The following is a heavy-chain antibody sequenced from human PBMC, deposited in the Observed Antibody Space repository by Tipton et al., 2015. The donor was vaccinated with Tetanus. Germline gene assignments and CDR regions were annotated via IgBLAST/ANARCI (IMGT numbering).Heavy chain of an antibody. CDR3: ASGSSLDY. CDR1: GFRFSSYT. D-gene: IGHD6-6*01. CDR2: ISSTTSYI. Sequence: GSLRLSCAVSGFRFSSYTMNWVRQAPGRGLEWVSSISSTTSYIYYSDSVKGRFTISRDNAKNSLYPQMNSLTADDTAVYFCASGSSLDYWGQGTLVTVSS. V-gene: IGHV3-21*01. J-gene: IGHJ4*02.